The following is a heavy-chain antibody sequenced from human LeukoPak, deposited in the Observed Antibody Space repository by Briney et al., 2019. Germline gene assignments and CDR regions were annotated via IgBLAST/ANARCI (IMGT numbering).Heavy chain of an antibody. J-gene: IGHJ5*02. D-gene: IGHD1-26*01. CDR2: ISYDGGYK. V-gene: IGHV3-30*03. CDR3: ARDRANSGSYFYWFDP. CDR1: GFTFSSYG. Sequence: GRSLRLSCAASGFTFSSYGMHWVRQAPGKGLEWMAIISYDGGYKYYEDSVKGRFTISRDNSKNTLYLQMHSLRAEDTAVYYCARDRANSGSYFYWFDPWGQGTLVTVSS.